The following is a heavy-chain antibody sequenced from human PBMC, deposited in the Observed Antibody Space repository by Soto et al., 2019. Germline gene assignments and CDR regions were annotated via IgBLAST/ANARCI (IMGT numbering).Heavy chain of an antibody. CDR1: GYTFTSYG. CDR3: ARGRSIAAAHLYYYYYMDV. CDR2: ISAYNGNT. Sequence: QVQLVQYGAEVKKPEASVKVSCKASGYTFTSYGISWVRQAPGQGLEWMGWISAYNGNTNYAQKLQGRVTMTTDTSTSTAYMELRSLRSDDTAVYYCARGRSIAAAHLYYYYYMDVWGKGTTVTVSS. J-gene: IGHJ6*03. D-gene: IGHD6-13*01. V-gene: IGHV1-18*01.